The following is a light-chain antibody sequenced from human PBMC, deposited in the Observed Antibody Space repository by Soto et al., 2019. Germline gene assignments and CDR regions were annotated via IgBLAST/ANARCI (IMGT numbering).Light chain of an antibody. V-gene: IGKV1-27*01. J-gene: IGKJ3*01. Sequence: DIQMTQSPSSLSASVGDRVTITCRATQGISNYLAWYQQKPGKVPKLLIYAASTVQSGIPSRFSGSGSGTDFTLTISSLQPEDVAIYYCQQYSSAPFTFGRGTNVDIK. CDR1: QGISNY. CDR2: AAS. CDR3: QQYSSAPFT.